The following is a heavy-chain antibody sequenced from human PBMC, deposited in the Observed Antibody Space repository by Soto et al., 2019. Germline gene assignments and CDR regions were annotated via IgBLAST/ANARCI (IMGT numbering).Heavy chain of an antibody. CDR1: GFTFSSYA. Sequence: GGSLRLSCAASGFTFSSYAMSWVRQAPGKGLEWVSAISGSGGSTYYADSVKGRFTISRDNSKNTLYLQMNSLRAEDTAVYYCAKGETYYDYIWGVKGDAFDIWGQGTMVTVSS. D-gene: IGHD3-16*01. V-gene: IGHV3-23*01. CDR3: AKGETYYDYIWGVKGDAFDI. J-gene: IGHJ3*02. CDR2: ISGSGGST.